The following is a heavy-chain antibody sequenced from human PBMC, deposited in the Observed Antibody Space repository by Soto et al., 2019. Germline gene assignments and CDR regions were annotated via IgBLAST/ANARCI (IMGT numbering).Heavy chain of an antibody. CDR3: GRGTADGSGSYYIDY. J-gene: IGHJ4*02. CDR2: VGTEGDT. D-gene: IGHD3-10*01. CDR1: GFTFSDYD. V-gene: IGHV3-13*01. Sequence: EVQLEESGGRLVQPGGSLRLSCEASGFTFSDYDMHWVRQAPGKGLEWVSAVGTEGDTYYPDFVKGRFTVSRDNGKTSLFLDMNTLTAGDTAVYYCGRGTADGSGSYYIDYWGQGTLVTVS.